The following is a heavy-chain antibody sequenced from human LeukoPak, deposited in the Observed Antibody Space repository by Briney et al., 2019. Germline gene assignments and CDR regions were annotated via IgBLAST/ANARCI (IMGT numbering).Heavy chain of an antibody. CDR3: ARDRGYTTFDY. V-gene: IGHV3-7*01. CDR2: INDDGREK. D-gene: IGHD3-10*01. Sequence: GGSLRLSCAASGLTFSNSWMNWVRQAPGKGLEWVAGINDDGREKYYVDSVRGRFTISRDNVKSSLWLQMNSLRAEDTAIYYCARDRGYTTFDYWGLGTVVSVSS. CDR1: GLTFSNSW. J-gene: IGHJ4*02.